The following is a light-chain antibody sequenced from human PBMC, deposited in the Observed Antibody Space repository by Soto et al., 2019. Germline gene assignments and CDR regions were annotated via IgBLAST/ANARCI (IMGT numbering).Light chain of an antibody. CDR3: SSYTSSRTVV. CDR1: SSDVGGYNY. CDR2: DVS. J-gene: IGLJ2*01. Sequence: QSALTQPASVSGSTGQSITISCTGTSSDVGGYNYVSWYQQHPGKAPKLMIYDVSNRPSGVSNRFSGSKSGNTASLTISGLQAEDEADYYCSSYTSSRTVVFCGGTKLTVL. V-gene: IGLV2-14*01.